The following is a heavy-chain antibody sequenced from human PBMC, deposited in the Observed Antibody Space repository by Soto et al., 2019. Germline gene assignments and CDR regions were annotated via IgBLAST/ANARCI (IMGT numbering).Heavy chain of an antibody. J-gene: IGHJ6*02. Sequence: GESLKISCKGSGYRFTNYWIGWVRQMPGKGLEWMGIIYPGDSDTRYSPSFQGQVTISADKSISTAYLQWSSLKASDTATYYCARTSAAGKYYYGMDVWGQGTTVTVSS. D-gene: IGHD6-13*01. CDR3: ARTSAAGKYYYGMDV. CDR1: GYRFTNYW. V-gene: IGHV5-51*01. CDR2: IYPGDSDT.